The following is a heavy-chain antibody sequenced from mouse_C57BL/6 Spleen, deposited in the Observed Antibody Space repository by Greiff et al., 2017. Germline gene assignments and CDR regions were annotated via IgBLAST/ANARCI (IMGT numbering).Heavy chain of an antibody. CDR1: GYTFTSYG. Sequence: LVESGAELARPGASVKLSCKASGYTFTSYGISWVKQRTGQGLEWIGEIYPRSGNTYYNEKFKGKATLTADKSSSTAYMELRSLTSEDSAVYFCARPYYYGRDFDYWGQGTTLTVSS. CDR2: IYPRSGNT. CDR3: ARPYYYGRDFDY. J-gene: IGHJ2*01. V-gene: IGHV1-81*01. D-gene: IGHD1-1*01.